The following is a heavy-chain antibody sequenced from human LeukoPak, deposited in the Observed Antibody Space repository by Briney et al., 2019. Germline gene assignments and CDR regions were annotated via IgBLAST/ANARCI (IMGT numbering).Heavy chain of an antibody. CDR3: AKDLKAGTGCLDY. CDR1: GFTFDDYA. Sequence: SGGSLRLSCAASGFTFDDYAIHWVRQAPGKGLEWVSGISWNSGSIGYADSVKGRFTISRDNAKNSLYLQMNSLRAEDTALYYCAKDLKAGTGCLDYWGQGTLVTVSS. V-gene: IGHV3-9*01. J-gene: IGHJ4*02. CDR2: ISWNSGSI. D-gene: IGHD6-19*01.